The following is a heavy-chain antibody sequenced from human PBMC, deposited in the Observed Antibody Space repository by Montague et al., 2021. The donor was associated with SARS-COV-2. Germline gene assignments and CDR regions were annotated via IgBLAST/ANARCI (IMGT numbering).Heavy chain of an antibody. D-gene: IGHD1-26*01. CDR1: GFIFGSYA. Sequence: SLRLSCAASGFIFGSYAMHWVRQAPGKGLEWVAHIWYDGSNENYVDSVKGRSTISRDNFKNTLYLQMNSLRAEDTVIYYCARGSVGGYYVDYWGQGTLVTVSS. J-gene: IGHJ4*02. V-gene: IGHV3-33*01. CDR3: ARGSVGGYYVDY. CDR2: IWYDGSNE.